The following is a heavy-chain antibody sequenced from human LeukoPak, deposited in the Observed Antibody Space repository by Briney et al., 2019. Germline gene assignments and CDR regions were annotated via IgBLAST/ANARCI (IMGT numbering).Heavy chain of an antibody. V-gene: IGHV3-23*01. CDR2: ISTSGDTT. Sequence: GESLRLPCAASGFTFSTYAMHWVRQAPGKGLEWVSIISTSGDTTYYAGSVKGRFTISRDNSKNTLFLQMNSLRAEDTAVYYCARGSPLSYYFDYWGQGTLVTVSS. CDR3: ARGSPLSYYFDY. D-gene: IGHD2/OR15-2a*01. J-gene: IGHJ4*02. CDR1: GFTFSTYA.